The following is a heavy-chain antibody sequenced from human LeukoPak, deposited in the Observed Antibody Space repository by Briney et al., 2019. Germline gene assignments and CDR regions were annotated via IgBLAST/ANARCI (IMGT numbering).Heavy chain of an antibody. Sequence: GGSLRLSCAASGFTFSNYWMSWVRQAPGKGLEWVANIKQDASEEYYVDSVKGRFTISRDNAKNSLYLQMNSLRADDTAVYYCARAGSSRYTGTYWGQGTLVTVSS. J-gene: IGHJ4*02. CDR2: IKQDASEE. CDR1: GFTFSNYW. V-gene: IGHV3-7*01. CDR3: ARAGSSRYTGTY. D-gene: IGHD3-16*02.